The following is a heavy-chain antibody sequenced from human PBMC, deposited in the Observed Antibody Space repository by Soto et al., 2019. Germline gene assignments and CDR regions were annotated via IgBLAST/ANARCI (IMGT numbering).Heavy chain of an antibody. V-gene: IGHV4-34*01. CDR3: ASCAIFAPLGWFDP. D-gene: IGHD3-3*01. J-gene: IGHJ5*02. CDR1: GGSFSGYY. Sequence: QVQLQQWGAGLLKPSETLSLTCAVYGGSFSGYYWSWIRQPPGKGLEWIGEINHSGSTIYNPSLKSRVTISLDTSKNQFSVKLSSVTAADTPVYYCASCAIFAPLGWFDPWGQGTLVTVSS. CDR2: INHSGST.